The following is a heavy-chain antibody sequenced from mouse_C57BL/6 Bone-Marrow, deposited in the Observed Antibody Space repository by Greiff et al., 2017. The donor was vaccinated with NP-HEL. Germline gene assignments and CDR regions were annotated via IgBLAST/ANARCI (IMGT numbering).Heavy chain of an antibody. CDR2: INPNNGGT. D-gene: IGHD1-1*01. Sequence: VQLQQSGPELVKPGASVKIPCKASGYTFTDYNMDWVKQSHGKSLEWIGDINPNNGGTIYNQKFKGKATLTVDKSSSTAYMELRSLTSEDTAVYYCARGLYYYGSSYAWFAYWGQGTLVTVSA. V-gene: IGHV1-18*01. CDR3: ARGLYYYGSSYAWFAY. J-gene: IGHJ3*01. CDR1: GYTFTDYN.